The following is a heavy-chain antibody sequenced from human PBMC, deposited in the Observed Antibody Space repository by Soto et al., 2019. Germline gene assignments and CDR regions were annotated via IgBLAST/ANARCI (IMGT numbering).Heavy chain of an antibody. CDR3: ARDRGYCSGGSCSALYYFDC. Sequence: TLSLTCTVSGGSISSGGYYWSWIRQHPGKGLEWIGYIYYSGSTYYNPSLKSRVTISVDTSKNQFSLKLSSVTAADTAVYYCARDRGYCSGGSCSALYYFDCWGQGTLVTVSS. CDR1: GGSISSGGYY. D-gene: IGHD2-15*01. V-gene: IGHV4-31*03. J-gene: IGHJ4*02. CDR2: IYYSGST.